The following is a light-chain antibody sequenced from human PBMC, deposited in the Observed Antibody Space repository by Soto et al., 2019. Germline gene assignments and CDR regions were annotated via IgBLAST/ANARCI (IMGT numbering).Light chain of an antibody. CDR2: RNN. J-gene: IGLJ3*02. Sequence: QSVMTQPPSASGTPGQRVTVSCSGSSSNIGDSYGYWFQQLPGTAPNLLIYRNNQRPSGVPDRFSGSKSGTSASLASSGLRPEDEADYYCATWDDSLRGWVFGGGTKLTVL. CDR3: ATWDDSLRGWV. V-gene: IGLV1-47*01. CDR1: SSNIGDSY.